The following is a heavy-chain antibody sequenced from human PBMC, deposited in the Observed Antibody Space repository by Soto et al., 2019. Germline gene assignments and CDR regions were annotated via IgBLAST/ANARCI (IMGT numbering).Heavy chain of an antibody. J-gene: IGHJ6*02. CDR1: EFIFSNYA. CDR3: ARGHCNGGSCYHFGLDA. V-gene: IGHV3-30*04. Sequence: QVRLVESGGGVVQPGTSLRLSCAASEFIFSNYALHWVRQAPGKGQEWVAVISYDVNFKYYADSVEGRFTISRDNSKNTLNLQMNSLRTEDTAVYYCARGHCNGGSCYHFGLDAWGQGTTVTVSS. D-gene: IGHD2-15*01. CDR2: ISYDVNFK.